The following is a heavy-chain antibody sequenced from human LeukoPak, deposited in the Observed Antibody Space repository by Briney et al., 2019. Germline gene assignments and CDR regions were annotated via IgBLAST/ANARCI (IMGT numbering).Heavy chain of an antibody. CDR3: ARDAPGQSYFDH. V-gene: IGHV4-4*02. D-gene: IGHD2-2*01. Sequence: SETLSLTCAVSGGSISSINWWSWVRQPPGKGLEWIGEIYHSGSTNYNPSLKSRVTISVDKSKNEFSLHLSSVTPEDTAVYYCARDAPGQSYFDHWGQGTLVTVSS. CDR2: IYHSGST. J-gene: IGHJ4*02. CDR1: GGSISSINW.